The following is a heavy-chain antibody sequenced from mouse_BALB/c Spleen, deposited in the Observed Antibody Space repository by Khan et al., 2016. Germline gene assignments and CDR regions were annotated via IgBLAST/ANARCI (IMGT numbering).Heavy chain of an antibody. J-gene: IGHJ1*01. Sequence: EVQLVESGPGLVKPSQSLSLTCTFTGYLITSDYAWNWIWQFPGNKLEWMGYISYSGSTSYNPSLKSRISVTRDTSNNQFFLLLNSVSTEDTATYFGSRRPYCSSYWYFDVWGAGTKVTVYS. CDR3: SRRPYCSSYWYFDV. CDR1: GYLITSDYA. D-gene: IGHD1-1*01. CDR2: ISYSGST. V-gene: IGHV3-2*02.